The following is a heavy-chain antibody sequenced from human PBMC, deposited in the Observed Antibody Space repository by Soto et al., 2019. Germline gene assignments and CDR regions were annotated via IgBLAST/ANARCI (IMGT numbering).Heavy chain of an antibody. D-gene: IGHD3-22*01. CDR2: ITSDGNLK. J-gene: IGHJ4*02. CDR3: ARDTSGYFDY. V-gene: IGHV3-30-3*01. Sequence: RQAAGKGLDWVAVITSDGNLKFYAASVQGRFTISRENSKNTLYLQMNSLRAEDTALYYCARDTSGYFDYWGQGALVTVSS.